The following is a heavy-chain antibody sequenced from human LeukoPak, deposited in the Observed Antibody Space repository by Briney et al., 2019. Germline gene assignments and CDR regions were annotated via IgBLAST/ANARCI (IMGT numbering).Heavy chain of an antibody. V-gene: IGHV3-30*02. D-gene: IGHD3-22*01. CDR3: AKGPMIVVVMSMDV. CDR2: IRYDGSNK. Sequence: GGSLRLSCAASGFTFSSYGMHWVRQAPGKGLEWVAFIRYDGSNKYYADSVKGRFTISRDNSKNTLYLQMNSLRAEDTAVYYCAKGPMIVVVMSMDVWGKGTTVTVSS. CDR1: GFTFSSYG. J-gene: IGHJ6*03.